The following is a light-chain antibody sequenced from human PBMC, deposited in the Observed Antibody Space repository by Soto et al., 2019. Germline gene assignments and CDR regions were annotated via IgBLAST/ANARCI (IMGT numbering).Light chain of an antibody. CDR1: QSVASGY. CDR3: QLYESSPT. V-gene: IGKV3-20*01. Sequence: ETVLTQSPGTLSLSAGERATLSCRASQSVASGYLVWYQQKPGQTPTVLIYGASTRAAGIPDRFSGSGSGTDFTLTISRLEPEDFPVYYCQLYESSPTFGQGTKVEMK. J-gene: IGKJ1*01. CDR2: GAS.